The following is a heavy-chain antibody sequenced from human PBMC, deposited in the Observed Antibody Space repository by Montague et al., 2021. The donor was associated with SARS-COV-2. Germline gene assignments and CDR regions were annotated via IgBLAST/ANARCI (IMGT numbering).Heavy chain of an antibody. CDR2: ISYSGST. D-gene: IGHD6-13*01. CDR1: GGSISTSGYY. J-gene: IGHJ4*02. V-gene: IGHV4-31*03. CDR3: AGAPCTRSRYWILDY. Sequence: TLSLTCTVSGGSISTSGYYWCWIRQHPGKLLWWIGYISYSGSTHYNPSLKSRLTISVDTSENQFSLRLTSVTAAGTAVYYCAGAPCTRSRYWILDYWGQGTLVTVSS.